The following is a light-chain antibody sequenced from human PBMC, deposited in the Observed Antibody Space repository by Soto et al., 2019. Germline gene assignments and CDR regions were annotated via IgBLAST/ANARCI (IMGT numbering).Light chain of an antibody. CDR3: QQYNSYSRT. CDR1: QSLSSW. Sequence: DIQMTQSPSTLSASVGDRVTITCRASQSLSSWLAWYQQKPGKSPKLLIYDASSLESGVPSRFSGSGSGTEFTLTISSLQPDDFATYDCQQYNSYSRTFGQGTKVEIK. J-gene: IGKJ1*01. CDR2: DAS. V-gene: IGKV1-5*01.